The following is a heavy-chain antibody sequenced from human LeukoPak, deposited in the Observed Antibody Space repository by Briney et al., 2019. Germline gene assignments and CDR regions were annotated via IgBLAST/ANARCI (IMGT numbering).Heavy chain of an antibody. CDR1: GGSFSGYY. CDR2: INQSGST. CDR3: ARGRIAVAGDFDY. J-gene: IGHJ4*02. V-gene: IGHV4-34*01. D-gene: IGHD6-19*01. Sequence: PSETLSLTCAVYGGSFSGYYWSWIRQPPGKGLEWIGEINQSGSTNYNPSLKSRVTISVDTSKNQFSLKLSSVTAADTAVYYCARGRIAVAGDFDYWGQGTLVTVSS.